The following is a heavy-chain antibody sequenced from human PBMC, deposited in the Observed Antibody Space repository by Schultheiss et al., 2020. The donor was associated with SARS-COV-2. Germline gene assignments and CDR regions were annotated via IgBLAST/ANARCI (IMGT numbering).Heavy chain of an antibody. D-gene: IGHD5-18*01. Sequence: ASVKVSCKASGYTFTSYGISWVRQAPGQGLEWMGIINPSGGSTSYAQKFQGRVTMTRDTSISTAYMELSRLRSDDTAVYYCARAQGYSHWFDPWGQGTLVTVSS. J-gene: IGHJ5*02. V-gene: IGHV1-46*01. CDR3: ARAQGYSHWFDP. CDR1: GYTFTSYG. CDR2: INPSGGST.